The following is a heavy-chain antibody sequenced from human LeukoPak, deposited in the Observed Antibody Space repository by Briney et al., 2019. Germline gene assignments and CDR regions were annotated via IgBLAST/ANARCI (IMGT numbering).Heavy chain of an antibody. CDR3: GRGVVLYHFDY. CDR2: ISAYNGNT. V-gene: IGHV1-18*01. D-gene: IGHD2-15*01. J-gene: IGHJ4*02. Sequence: GASVKVSCKASGYIFTSYGVSWVRQAPGQGLEWMGWISAYNGNTNYAQKFQGRVTMTTDTSTSTAYMELRSLRSDDTAVYFCGRGVVLYHFDYWGQGTLVTVSS. CDR1: GYIFTSYG.